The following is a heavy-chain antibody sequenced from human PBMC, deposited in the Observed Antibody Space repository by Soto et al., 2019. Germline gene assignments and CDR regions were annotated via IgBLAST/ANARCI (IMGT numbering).Heavy chain of an antibody. Sequence: QVQLQQWGAGLLKPSETLSLTCAVYGGFVSSGSYYWSWFRQPPGKGLEWIGEMSHRGGTHFNRSLKRRVTISVDTSKNQFSLKMSSVTAADTALYYCARVERGTATTVVDAFDIWGPGTMVTASS. V-gene: IGHV4-34*01. CDR2: MSHRGGT. D-gene: IGHD1-1*01. CDR3: ARVERGTATTVVDAFDI. CDR1: GGFVSSGSYY. J-gene: IGHJ3*02.